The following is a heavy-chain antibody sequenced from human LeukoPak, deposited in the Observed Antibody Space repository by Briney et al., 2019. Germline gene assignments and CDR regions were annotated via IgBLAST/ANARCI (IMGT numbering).Heavy chain of an antibody. Sequence: QPGGPLSLSCAASGFTFSSYEMNWVRQAPGKGLERVSNITTNGRTIYYAESVKGRFTISRDNAKNSLYLQMNSLRAEDTAVYYCARGVGYGTNSVDYWGQGTLVTVSS. J-gene: IGHJ4*02. D-gene: IGHD4-23*01. CDR3: ARGVGYGTNSVDY. CDR2: ITTNGRTI. CDR1: GFTFSSYE. V-gene: IGHV3-48*03.